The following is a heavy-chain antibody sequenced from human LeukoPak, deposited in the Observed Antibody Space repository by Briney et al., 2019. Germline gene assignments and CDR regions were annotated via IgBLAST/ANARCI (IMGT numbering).Heavy chain of an antibody. V-gene: IGHV4-59*01. D-gene: IGHD3-16*01. CDR3: ARRGGLNRGYWYFDL. CDR2: IYYTGTT. J-gene: IGHJ2*01. CDR1: GDPIRSSY. Sequence: SETLTLTCTVSGDPIRSSYWSWIRQPPGKGLEWIGYIYYTGTTTYNPSLKSRVTISVDTSKNQFSLNLSSVTAADTAVCYCARRGGLNRGYWYFDLWGRGTLVTVSS.